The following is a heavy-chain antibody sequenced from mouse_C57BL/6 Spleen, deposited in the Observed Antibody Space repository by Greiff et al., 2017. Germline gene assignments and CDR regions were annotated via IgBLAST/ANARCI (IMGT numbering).Heavy chain of an antibody. V-gene: IGHV5-4*01. Sequence: EVKVVESGGGLVKPGGSLKLSCAASGFTFSSYAMSWVRQTPEKRLEWVATISDGGSYTYYPDNVKGRFTISRDNAKNNLYLQMSHLKSEDTAMYYCARDRGVYDGYAMDYWGQGTSVTVSS. J-gene: IGHJ4*01. CDR3: ARDRGVYDGYAMDY. CDR1: GFTFSSYA. CDR2: ISDGGSYT. D-gene: IGHD2-3*01.